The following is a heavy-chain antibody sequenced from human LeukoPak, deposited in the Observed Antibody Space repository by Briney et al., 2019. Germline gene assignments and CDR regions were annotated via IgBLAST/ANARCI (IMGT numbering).Heavy chain of an antibody. CDR3: ARDDDSSGRGDAFDI. CDR1: GFTFSSYS. V-gene: IGHV3-21*01. Sequence: PGGSLRLSCAASGFTFSSYSMNWVRQAPGKGLEWVSSIRSSSSYIYYADSVKDRFTISRDSAKNSLYLQMNSLRAEDTAVYYCARDDDSSGRGDAFDIWGQGTMVTVSS. J-gene: IGHJ3*02. CDR2: IRSSSSYI. D-gene: IGHD3-22*01.